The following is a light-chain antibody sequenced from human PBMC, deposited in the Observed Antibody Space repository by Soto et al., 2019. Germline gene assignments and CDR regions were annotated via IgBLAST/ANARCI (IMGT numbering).Light chain of an antibody. V-gene: IGKV3-20*01. Sequence: DIVLTQSPGTLPLSPVERSTVSFRASQSVSSRLAWYQQKPGQAPRLLISGASSRATGIPDRFSGSGSGTDFTLTISRLEPEDFALYYCQQYVTSAITFGQGTRLEIK. J-gene: IGKJ5*01. CDR2: GAS. CDR1: QSVSSR. CDR3: QQYVTSAIT.